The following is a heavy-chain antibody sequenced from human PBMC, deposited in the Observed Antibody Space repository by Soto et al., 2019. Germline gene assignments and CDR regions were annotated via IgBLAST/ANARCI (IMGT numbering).Heavy chain of an antibody. Sequence: QVQLVQSGAEVEKPGSSVKVSCKASGGTFSSYAISWVRQAPGQGLEWMGGIIPIFGTANYAQKFQGRVTITADESTSTAYMELSSLRSEDTAVYYCARTTPAYCGGDCYYDCDYWGQGTLVTVSS. J-gene: IGHJ4*02. D-gene: IGHD2-21*02. CDR1: GGTFSSYA. V-gene: IGHV1-69*01. CDR2: IIPIFGTA. CDR3: ARTTPAYCGGDCYYDCDY.